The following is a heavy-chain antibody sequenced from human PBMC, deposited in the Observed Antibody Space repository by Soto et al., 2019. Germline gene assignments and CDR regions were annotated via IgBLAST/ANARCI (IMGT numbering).Heavy chain of an antibody. D-gene: IGHD3-16*01. Sequence: LSLTCTVSGGSISSGGYYWSWIRQQPGKGLEWIGYIYYSGSTFYNPSLKSRVTISVDTSKNQFSLKLSSVTAADTAVYYCARGGVTWGRVDYWGQGSLVTVSS. CDR2: IYYSGST. J-gene: IGHJ4*02. CDR1: GGSISSGGYY. CDR3: ARGGVTWGRVDY. V-gene: IGHV4-31*03.